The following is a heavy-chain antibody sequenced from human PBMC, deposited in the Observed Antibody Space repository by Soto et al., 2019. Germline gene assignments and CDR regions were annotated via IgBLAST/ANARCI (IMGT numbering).Heavy chain of an antibody. CDR1: GGSISSYY. J-gene: IGHJ5*02. CDR2: IYYSGST. D-gene: IGHD2-21*02. Sequence: LSLTCTVSGGSISSYYWSWIRQPPGKGLEWIGYIYYSGSTNYNPSLKSRVTISVDTSKNQFSLELSSVTAADTAVYYCARAYCGGDCYTTRVEWFDPWGQGTLVTVSS. CDR3: ARAYCGGDCYTTRVEWFDP. V-gene: IGHV4-59*01.